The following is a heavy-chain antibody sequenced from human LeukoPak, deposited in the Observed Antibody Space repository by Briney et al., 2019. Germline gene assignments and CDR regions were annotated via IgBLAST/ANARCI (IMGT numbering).Heavy chain of an antibody. D-gene: IGHD5-12*01. CDR3: ARRRLRWGNWFDP. CDR2: IYPGDSDT. CDR1: GYSFTGYW. J-gene: IGHJ5*02. Sequence: GESLKISCNGSGYSFTGYWIGWVRQMPGKGLEWMGIIYPGDSDTRYSPSFQGQVTISADKSISTAYLQWSSLKASDTAMYYCARRRLRWGNWFDPWGQGTLVTVSS. V-gene: IGHV5-51*01.